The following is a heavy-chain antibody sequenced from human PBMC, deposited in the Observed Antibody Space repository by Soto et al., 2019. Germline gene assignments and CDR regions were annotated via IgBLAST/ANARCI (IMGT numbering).Heavy chain of an antibody. CDR1: GYSFTSYW. CDR3: ARDISPPLEVDY. CDR2: IYTSDSST. D-gene: IGHD1-1*01. Sequence: GESLKLYCKGSGYSFTSYWISWVRQMPGKGLEWMGRIYTSDSSTNYPPPFQGDATSVDDKSIRTAHMQWSVMDASDAAMYYCARDISPPLEVDYWGQGTLVTVSS. J-gene: IGHJ4*02. V-gene: IGHV5-10-1*01.